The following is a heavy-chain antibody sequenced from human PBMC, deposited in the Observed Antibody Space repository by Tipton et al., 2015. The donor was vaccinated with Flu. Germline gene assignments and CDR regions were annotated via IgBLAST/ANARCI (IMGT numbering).Heavy chain of an antibody. CDR1: GYSVTGGYY. Sequence: TLSLTCTVSGYSVTGGYYWGWIRQPPGKGLEYIGYMFHSGSTYYNPSLRSRVTISVDTSKNQFSLKLSPVTAADTAVYYCAREGVGNVFDIWGQGTMVTVSS. V-gene: IGHV4-38-2*02. J-gene: IGHJ3*02. CDR3: AREGVGNVFDI. D-gene: IGHD1-26*01. CDR2: MFHSGST.